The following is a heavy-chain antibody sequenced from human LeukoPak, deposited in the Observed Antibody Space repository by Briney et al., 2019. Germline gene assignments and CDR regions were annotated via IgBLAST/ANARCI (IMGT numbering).Heavy chain of an antibody. Sequence: GGSLRLSCPASGFTFSSYGMHWVRQAPGKGLEWVAFIRYDGSNKYYADSVKGRFTISRDNSKNTLYLQMNSLRAEDTAVYYCAKDSMVYCSSTSCYPDYWGQGTLVTVSS. CDR2: IRYDGSNK. V-gene: IGHV3-30*02. D-gene: IGHD2-2*01. CDR3: AKDSMVYCSSTSCYPDY. J-gene: IGHJ4*02. CDR1: GFTFSSYG.